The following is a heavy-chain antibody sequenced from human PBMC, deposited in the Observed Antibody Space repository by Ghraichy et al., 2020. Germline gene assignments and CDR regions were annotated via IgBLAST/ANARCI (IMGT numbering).Heavy chain of an antibody. D-gene: IGHD6-6*01. J-gene: IGHJ6*02. V-gene: IGHV1-69*13. Sequence: SVKVSCKASGGTFSSYAISWVRQAPGQGLEWMGGIIPIFGTANYAQKFQGRVTITADESTSTAYMELSSLRSEDTAVYYCARHMVAARPDPLYYYYYGMDVWGQGTTVTVSS. CDR3: ARHMVAARPDPLYYYYYGMDV. CDR2: IIPIFGTA. CDR1: GGTFSSYA.